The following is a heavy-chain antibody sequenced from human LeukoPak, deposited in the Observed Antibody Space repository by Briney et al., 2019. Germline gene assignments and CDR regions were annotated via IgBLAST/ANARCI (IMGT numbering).Heavy chain of an antibody. V-gene: IGHV3-33*01. CDR1: GFTFSSYG. CDR3: ARELGATAPFDY. D-gene: IGHD1-26*01. J-gene: IGHJ4*02. CDR2: IWCDGSNK. Sequence: GGSLRLSCAASGFTFSSYGMHWVRQAPGKGLEWVAVIWCDGSNKYYADSVKGRFTISRDNSKNTLYLQMNSLRAEDTAVYYCARELGATAPFDYWGQGTLVTVSS.